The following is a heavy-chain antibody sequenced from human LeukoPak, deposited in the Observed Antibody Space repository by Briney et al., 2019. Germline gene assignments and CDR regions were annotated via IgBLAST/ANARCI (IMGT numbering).Heavy chain of an antibody. J-gene: IGHJ4*02. CDR1: GFTFSTYT. D-gene: IGHD3-16*01. V-gene: IGHV3-21*01. Sequence: KPGGSLRLSCAASGFTFSTYTMHWVRQAPGKWLEWVSSISNDNIYIYYADSVKGRFTISRDNAKNSLYLQLNTLRVEDAAVYYCARDQSLGANTWDSWGQGTLVAVSS. CDR3: ARDQSLGANTWDS. CDR2: ISNDNIYI.